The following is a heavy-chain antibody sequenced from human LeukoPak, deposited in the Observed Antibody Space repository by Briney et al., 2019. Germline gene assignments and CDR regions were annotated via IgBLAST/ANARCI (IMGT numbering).Heavy chain of an antibody. J-gene: IGHJ4*02. V-gene: IGHV4-31*03. CDR2: ISNSGST. CDR1: GGSISSGGYF. D-gene: IGHD1-1*01. CDR3: ARADNWNAFEY. Sequence: SETLSLTCTVSGGSISSGGYFWSWVRQHPGKGLEWIGYISNSGSTSYNPSLKSRVTLSVDTSKNQFSLKLSSVTAADTAVYYCARADNWNAFEYWGQGTLVPLSS.